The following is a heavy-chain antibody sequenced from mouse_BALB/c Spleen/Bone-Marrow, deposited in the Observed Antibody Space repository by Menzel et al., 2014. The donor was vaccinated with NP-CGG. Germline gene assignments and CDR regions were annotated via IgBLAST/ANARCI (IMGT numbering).Heavy chain of an antibody. J-gene: IGHJ2*01. CDR2: IYPGNSDT. CDR1: GYTFSNYW. V-gene: IGHV1-5*01. Sequence: EVKLMESGTVLARPGAAVKMSCKASGYTFSNYWMHWVKQRPGQGLEWIGTIYPGNSDTTYNRKFKGKAKLTAVTSTSTAYMDLSSLTNEDSAVYYCTTLARTNFDYWGQGTTLTVSS. CDR3: TTLARTNFDY. D-gene: IGHD3-1*01.